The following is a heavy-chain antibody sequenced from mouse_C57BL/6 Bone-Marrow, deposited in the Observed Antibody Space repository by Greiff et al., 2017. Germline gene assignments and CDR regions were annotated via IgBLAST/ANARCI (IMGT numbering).Heavy chain of an antibody. CDR3: TTSYSNYGEYWYFDV. J-gene: IGHJ1*03. CDR2: IDPENGDT. D-gene: IGHD2-5*01. V-gene: IGHV14-4*01. CDR1: GFNIKDDY. Sequence: EVKLMESGAELVRPGASVKLSCTASGFNIKDDYMHWVKQRPEQGLEWIGWIDPENGDTEYASKFQGKATITADTSSNTAYLQLSSLTSEDTAVYYCTTSYSNYGEYWYFDVWGTGTTVTVSS.